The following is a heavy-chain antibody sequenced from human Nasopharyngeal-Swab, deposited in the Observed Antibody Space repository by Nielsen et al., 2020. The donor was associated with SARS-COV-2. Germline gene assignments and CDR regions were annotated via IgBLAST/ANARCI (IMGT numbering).Heavy chain of an antibody. Sequence: GGSLRLSCAASGFTFSSYAMSWVRQAPGKGLEWVSHISVDGRSTYHADSVKGRFTISRDNSKNTLYLQMNSLRAEDTAVYYCARGLAPRYSGSYTPFGYWGQGTLVTVSS. V-gene: IGHV3-23*01. CDR2: ISVDGRST. D-gene: IGHD1-26*01. CDR3: ARGLAPRYSGSYTPFGY. J-gene: IGHJ4*02. CDR1: GFTFSSYA.